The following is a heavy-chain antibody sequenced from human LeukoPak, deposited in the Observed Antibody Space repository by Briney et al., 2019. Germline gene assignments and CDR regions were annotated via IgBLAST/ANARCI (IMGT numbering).Heavy chain of an antibody. Sequence: SETLSLTCAVYGGSFSGYYWSWIRQPPGKGLEWIGEINHSGSTNYNLSLKSRVTISVDTSKNQFSLKLSSVTAADTAVYYCARGSSWYGHWGQGTLVTVSS. CDR1: GGSFSGYY. CDR2: INHSGST. V-gene: IGHV4-34*01. J-gene: IGHJ5*02. D-gene: IGHD6-13*01. CDR3: ARGSSWYGH.